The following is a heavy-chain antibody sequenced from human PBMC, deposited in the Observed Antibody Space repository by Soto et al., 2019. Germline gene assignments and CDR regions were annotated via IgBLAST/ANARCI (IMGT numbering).Heavy chain of an antibody. CDR2: ISGSGRTT. D-gene: IGHD6-25*01. V-gene: IGHV3-23*01. CDR3: GRFSGQSCTYYSMDV. CDR1: GFTFGSYA. J-gene: IGHJ6*03. Sequence: EVQLLESGGGLVQPGGSLRLSCAASGFTFGSYAMNWLRQAPGRGLGCVSFISGSGRTTYYAASVQGQCTVSRDNSNNTRCPQINSLNEEDTALYYCGRFSGQSCTYYSMDVWGKGTMVAGTS.